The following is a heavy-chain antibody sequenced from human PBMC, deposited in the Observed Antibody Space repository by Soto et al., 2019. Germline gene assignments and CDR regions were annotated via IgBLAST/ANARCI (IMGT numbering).Heavy chain of an antibody. Sequence: QVQLVESGGGVVQPGRSLRLSCAASGFTFSSYGMHWVRQAPGKGLVWVAVIWYDGSNKYDADSVKGRFTISRDNSKNTLYMPMNSLRGEETAVYYCARELSGYYYDSSGSHPVDYWGQGPLVPVSS. CDR1: GFTFSSYG. V-gene: IGHV3-33*01. J-gene: IGHJ4*02. D-gene: IGHD3-22*01. CDR2: IWYDGSNK. CDR3: ARELSGYYYDSSGSHPVDY.